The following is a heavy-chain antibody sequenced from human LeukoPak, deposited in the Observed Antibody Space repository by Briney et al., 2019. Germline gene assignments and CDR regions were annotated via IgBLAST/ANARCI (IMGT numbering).Heavy chain of an antibody. CDR3: ARDYSGYDFRYFDY. CDR1: GYTFTSYG. J-gene: IGHJ4*02. CDR2: MNPNSGNT. V-gene: IGHV1-8*03. D-gene: IGHD5-12*01. Sequence: ASVKVSCKASGYTFTSYGISWVRQAPGQGLEWMGWMNPNSGNTGYAQKFQGRVTITRNTSISTAYMELSSLRSEDTAVYYCARDYSGYDFRYFDYWGQGTLVTVSS.